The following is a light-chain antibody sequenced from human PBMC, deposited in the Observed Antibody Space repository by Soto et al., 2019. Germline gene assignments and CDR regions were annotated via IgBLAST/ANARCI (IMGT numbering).Light chain of an antibody. CDR2: GAS. Sequence: EIVMTQSPGTLSLSPGEGATLSCRASQSVSSNYLAWYQQRPGQAPRLLIFGASSRATDISDRFGGSGSGTDFTLTISRLEPEDSAVYSCQQYGSLPYTFGQGTRLEIK. CDR1: QSVSSNY. V-gene: IGKV3-20*01. CDR3: QQYGSLPYT. J-gene: IGKJ5*01.